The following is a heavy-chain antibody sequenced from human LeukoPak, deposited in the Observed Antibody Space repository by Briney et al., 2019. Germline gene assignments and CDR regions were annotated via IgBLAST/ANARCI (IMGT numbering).Heavy chain of an antibody. V-gene: IGHV4-39*01. CDR1: GGSISTSITPTY. D-gene: IGHD6-13*01. CDR3: ARKGTIAPTGASHFDY. CDR2: IHYSGTT. J-gene: IGHJ4*02. Sequence: PSETLSLTCTVSGGSISTSITPTYWNWVRQPPAKGLEWIGSIHYSGTTYYNPSLESRATISVDTSKNQFSVKLTSVTAADTAVYYCARKGTIAPTGASHFDYWGRGTLVTVSS.